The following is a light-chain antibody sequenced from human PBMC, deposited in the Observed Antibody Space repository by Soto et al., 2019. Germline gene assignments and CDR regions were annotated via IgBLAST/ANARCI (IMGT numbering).Light chain of an antibody. CDR1: SGSIASNY. Sequence: NFMLTQPHSVSESPGKTVTISCTRSSGSIASNYVQWYQQRPGSAPTTVIYEDNQRPSGVPDRFSDSIDSSSNSASLTISGLKTEDEADYYCQSYDSSNQWVFGGGTKVTVL. J-gene: IGLJ3*02. V-gene: IGLV6-57*03. CDR2: EDN. CDR3: QSYDSSNQWV.